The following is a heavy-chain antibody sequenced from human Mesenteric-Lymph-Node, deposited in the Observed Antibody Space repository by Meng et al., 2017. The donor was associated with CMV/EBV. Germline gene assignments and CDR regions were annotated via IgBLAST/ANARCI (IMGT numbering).Heavy chain of an antibody. CDR2: ISWNSGSI. J-gene: IGHJ6*02. CDR1: GFTFDDYA. CDR3: AKVGCSSTSCYTLFYGDYYGMDV. Sequence: GGSLRLSCAASGFTFDDYAMHWVRQAPGKGLEWVSGISWNSGSIGYADSVKGRFTISRDNAKNSLYLQMNSLRAEDTALYYCAKVGCSSTSCYTLFYGDYYGMDVWGQGTTVTVSS. D-gene: IGHD2-2*02. V-gene: IGHV3-9*01.